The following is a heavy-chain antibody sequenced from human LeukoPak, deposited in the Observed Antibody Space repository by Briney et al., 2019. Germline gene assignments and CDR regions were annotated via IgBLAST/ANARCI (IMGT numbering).Heavy chain of an antibody. CDR2: ISYDGSNK. CDR1: GFTFSSYG. V-gene: IGHV3-30*18. D-gene: IGHD6-19*01. Sequence: GGSLRLSCAASGFTFSSYGMHWVRQAPGKGLEWVAVISYDGSNKYYADSVKGRFTISRDNSKNTLYLQMNSLRAEDTAVYYCAKVLVAVAGPFDHWGQGTLVTVSS. J-gene: IGHJ4*02. CDR3: AKVLVAVAGPFDH.